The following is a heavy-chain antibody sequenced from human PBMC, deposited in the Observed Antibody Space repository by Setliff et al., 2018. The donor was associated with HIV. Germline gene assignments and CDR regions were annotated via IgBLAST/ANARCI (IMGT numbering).Heavy chain of an antibody. Sequence: SETLSLTCTVSGGSISSYYWSWIRQPPGKGLEWIGYIYYSGSTNYNPSLKSRVTISVDTSKNQFSLKLSSVTAADTAVYYCARASVGVTGLYAFDIWGQGTMVTVSS. CDR3: ARASVGVTGLYAFDI. CDR2: IYYSGST. D-gene: IGHD1-26*01. J-gene: IGHJ3*02. V-gene: IGHV4-59*01. CDR1: GGSISSYY.